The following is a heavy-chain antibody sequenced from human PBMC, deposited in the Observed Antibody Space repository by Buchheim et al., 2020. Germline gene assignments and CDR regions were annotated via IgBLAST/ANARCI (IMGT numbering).Heavy chain of an antibody. D-gene: IGHD1-1*01. J-gene: IGHJ4*02. Sequence: EVQLVESGGGLVKPGGSLRLSCAASGFTFSNAWMNWVRQAPGKGLEWVGRIKRKTDGETTDSAAPVKGRFTISSDDSKNTLYLQRNSLKTEDTAVYYCTTGGWNDVFPDYWGQGTL. CDR1: GFTFSNAW. V-gene: IGHV3-15*07. CDR2: IKRKTDGETT. CDR3: TTGGWNDVFPDY.